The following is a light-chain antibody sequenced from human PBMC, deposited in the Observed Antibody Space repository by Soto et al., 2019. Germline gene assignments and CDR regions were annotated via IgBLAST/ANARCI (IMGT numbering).Light chain of an antibody. CDR2: GAS. V-gene: IGKV3-20*01. CDR3: QQYSSSPIT. CDR1: QGIGDT. J-gene: IGKJ5*01. Sequence: EIVMTQSPATLSVSPGEGATPSCRASQGIGDTLAWYQQKPGQAPRLLIYGASSRATGIPDRFSGGGSGTDLSITISRLDPEDFEVYYCQQYSSSPITFGQGTRLEIK.